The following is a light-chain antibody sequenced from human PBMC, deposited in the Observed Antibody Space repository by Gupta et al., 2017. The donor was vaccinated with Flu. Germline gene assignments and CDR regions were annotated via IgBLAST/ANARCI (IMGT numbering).Light chain of an antibody. Sequence: LGQTARMTSGENKIETRNVHWYQQKPGQAPVLVLFKDRMRPTGIPERFSGSNSRNTATLTISSAQGEDEADYYCQVGDTSAYVFGTGTSVTVL. J-gene: IGLJ1*01. V-gene: IGLV3-9*01. CDR3: QVGDTSAYV. CDR2: KDR. CDR1: KIETRN.